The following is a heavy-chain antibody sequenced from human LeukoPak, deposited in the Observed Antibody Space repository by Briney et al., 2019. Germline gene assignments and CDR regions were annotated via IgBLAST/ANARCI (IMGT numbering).Heavy chain of an antibody. V-gene: IGHV4-39*07. Sequence: SETLSLTCTVSGGSITSSSHYWGWIRQPPGKGLEWIGSIYYSGDTYYNPSLKSRVTISVDTSKNQFSLSLSSVTAADTAVYYCARPIRNWGQGTLVIVSS. CDR1: GGSITSSSHY. J-gene: IGHJ4*02. CDR2: IYYSGDT. CDR3: ARPIRN.